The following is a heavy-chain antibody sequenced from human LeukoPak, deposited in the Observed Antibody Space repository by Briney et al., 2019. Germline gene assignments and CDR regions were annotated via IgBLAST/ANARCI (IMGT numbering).Heavy chain of an antibody. V-gene: IGHV4-59*01. J-gene: IGHJ6*02. CDR2: IYYGGST. CDR3: ARGSLERITRYYYYGMDV. CDR1: RFTFSSYS. Sequence: GSLRLSCAASRFTFSSYSMNWVRQPPGKGLEWIGYIYYGGSTNYNPSLKSRVTISVDTSKNQFSLKLSSVTAADTAVYYCARGSLERITRYYYYGMDVWGQGTTVTVSS. D-gene: IGHD2/OR15-2a*01.